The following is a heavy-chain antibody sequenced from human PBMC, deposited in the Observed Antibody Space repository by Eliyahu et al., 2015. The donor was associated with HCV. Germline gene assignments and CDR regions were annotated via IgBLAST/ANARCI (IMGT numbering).Heavy chain of an antibody. CDR3: VKEDISALGHY. D-gene: IGHD3-9*01. V-gene: IGHV3-23*01. CDR2: ISAKGDRT. Sequence: EVQLLESGGDLIQPGGSLRLSCAASGFTFSSHAMSWVRQAPGRGLEWVSAISAKGDRTYYADSVKGRFTISRDNSKNTLSLQMSSLRVEDTALYYCVKEDISALGHYWGQGTLVTVSS. J-gene: IGHJ4*02. CDR1: GFTFSSHA.